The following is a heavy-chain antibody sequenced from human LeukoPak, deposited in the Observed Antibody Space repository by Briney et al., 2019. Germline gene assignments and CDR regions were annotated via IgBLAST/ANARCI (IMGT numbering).Heavy chain of an antibody. J-gene: IGHJ4*02. V-gene: IGHV4-39*07. CDR1: GGSISSSGYY. CDR3: GRATVTTVDY. Sequence: SGTLSLTCAVSGGSISSSGYYWGWIRQPPGKGLEWIGSIYYSGSTYYNPSLKSRVTISVDTSKNQFSLKLSSVTAADTAVYYCGRATVTTVDYWGQGTLVTVSS. D-gene: IGHD4-11*01. CDR2: IYYSGST.